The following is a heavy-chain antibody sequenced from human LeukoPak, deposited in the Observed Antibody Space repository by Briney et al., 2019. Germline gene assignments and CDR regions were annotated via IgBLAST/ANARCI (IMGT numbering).Heavy chain of an antibody. Sequence: SGTLSLTCAVSGGSISSSNWWSWVRQPPGKGLEWIGEIYHSGSTNYNPSLKSRVTISVDKSKNQFSLKLSSVTAADTAVYYCARGEGDFWSGYYPYDYWGQGTLVTVSS. CDR2: IYHSGST. J-gene: IGHJ4*02. D-gene: IGHD3-3*01. CDR3: ARGEGDFWSGYYPYDY. CDR1: GGSISSSNW. V-gene: IGHV4-4*02.